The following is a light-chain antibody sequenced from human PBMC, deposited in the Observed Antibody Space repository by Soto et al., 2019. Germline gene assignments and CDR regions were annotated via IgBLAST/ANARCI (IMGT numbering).Light chain of an antibody. Sequence: QSVLTQPPSASASLRASVKLTCTLSSGHSSYAIAWHQQQPEKGPRYLMKLNSDGSHSKGDGIPDRFSGSSSGAERYLTISSLQSEDEADYYCQTWGTGIRVFGGGTKLTVL. J-gene: IGLJ3*02. V-gene: IGLV4-69*01. CDR3: QTWGTGIRV. CDR1: SGHSSYA. CDR2: LNSDGSH.